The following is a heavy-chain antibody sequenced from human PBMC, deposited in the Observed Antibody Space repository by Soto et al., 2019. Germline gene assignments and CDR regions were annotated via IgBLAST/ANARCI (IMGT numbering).Heavy chain of an antibody. CDR1: GFPFSDHA. CDR3: AKDLYVQPPSGWFDP. J-gene: IGHJ5*02. D-gene: IGHD1-26*01. V-gene: IGHV3-23*01. CDR2: ITGRGDST. Sequence: EVQLLESGGGLVQPGGSLRLSCAASGFPFSDHAMHWVRQTPGKGLEWVSAITGRGDSTYYADSVKGRFTISRDNSKSTLYLQMMSLSAEDTAVYYCAKDLYVQPPSGWFDPWGQGTVVTVSS.